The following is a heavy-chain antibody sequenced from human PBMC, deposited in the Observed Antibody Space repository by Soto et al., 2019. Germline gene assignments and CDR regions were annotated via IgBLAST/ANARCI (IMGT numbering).Heavy chain of an antibody. J-gene: IGHJ3*02. D-gene: IGHD1-1*01. CDR1: GFIFRNYV. Sequence: HPGGSLRLSCAASGFIFRNYVMSWVRQAPGKGLEWVSGVSGGGGNTYYAESVKGRFSISRDNSKNTLSLQMNSLRAEDTAVFYCAKHHSENDWSYAAFDIWGQGTVVTVSS. CDR2: VSGGGGNT. V-gene: IGHV3-23*01. CDR3: AKHHSENDWSYAAFDI.